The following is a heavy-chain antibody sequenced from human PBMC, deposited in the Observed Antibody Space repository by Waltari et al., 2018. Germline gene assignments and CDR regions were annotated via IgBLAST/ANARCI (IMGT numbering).Heavy chain of an antibody. D-gene: IGHD2-15*01. V-gene: IGHV3-9*01. J-gene: IGHJ3*02. CDR1: GFTFDDYA. CDR2: SRWNSGSI. Sequence: EVQLVESGGGLVQPGRSLRLSCAASGFTFDDYAMHWVRQASGKGLEWVSGSRWNSGSIGYADSVKGRFTISRDNAKNSLYLQMNSLRAEDTALYYCAKDIVDCSGGSCYPDFDAFDILGQGTMVTVSS. CDR3: AKDIVDCSGGSCYPDFDAFDI.